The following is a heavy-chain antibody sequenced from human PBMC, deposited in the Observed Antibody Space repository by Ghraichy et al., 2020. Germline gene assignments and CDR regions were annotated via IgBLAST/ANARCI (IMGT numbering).Heavy chain of an antibody. CDR2: IFYSGST. V-gene: IGHV4-39*01. D-gene: IGHD3-3*01. CDR1: GAYISSNNYY. Sequence: SETLSLTCTVSGAYISSNNYYWGWIRQPPGKGLEWIGSIFYSGSTHYNPSLQSRVTMSVNTSKNQLSLTLSSVTAADTAVYYCVRLREVLQWFSPSLMDDWARGPTVTVSS. CDR3: VRLREVLQWFSPSLMDD. J-gene: IGHJ6*02.